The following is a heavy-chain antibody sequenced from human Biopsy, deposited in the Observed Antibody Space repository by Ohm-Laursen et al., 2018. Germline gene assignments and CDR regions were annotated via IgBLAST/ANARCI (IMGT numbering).Heavy chain of an antibody. CDR3: AADADGYYTEFDY. Sequence: SVKVSCKASGGPSSNYAFSWVRQAPGQGLEWVGRIVPVLGHLNYAQRFQGRVSITADKSTSYVFMELSRLTSGDTVVYYCAADADGYYTEFDYWGPGTLVTVSS. D-gene: IGHD3-3*01. J-gene: IGHJ4*02. CDR1: GGPSSNYA. V-gene: IGHV1-69*04. CDR2: IVPVLGHL.